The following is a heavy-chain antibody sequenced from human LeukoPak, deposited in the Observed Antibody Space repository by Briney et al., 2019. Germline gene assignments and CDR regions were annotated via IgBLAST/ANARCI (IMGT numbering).Heavy chain of an antibody. CDR3: ARGLSPIWYDSSGYRPLDF. CDR1: GYTLTELS. CDR2: FDPEDGET. V-gene: IGHV1-24*01. J-gene: IGHJ4*02. Sequence: ASVKVSCKVPGYTLTELSMHWVRQAPGKGLEWMGGFDPEDGETIYAQKFQGRVTMTEDTSTDTAYMELSSLGSGDTAVYYCARGLSPIWYDSSGYRPLDFWGQGTLVTVSS. D-gene: IGHD3-22*01.